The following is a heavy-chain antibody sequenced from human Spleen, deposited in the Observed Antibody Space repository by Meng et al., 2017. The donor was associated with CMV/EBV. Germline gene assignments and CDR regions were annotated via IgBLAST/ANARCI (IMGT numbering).Heavy chain of an antibody. J-gene: IGHJ4*02. Sequence: VQVQEPGPGPVTPSQTLSLTCTGSGGYISSGSYYWSWIRQPAGKGLEWIGRIYTSGSTNYNPSLKSRVTISVDTSKSQFSLKLNSVTAADTAVYYCARSGPSTSALMWGQGTLVTVSS. V-gene: IGHV4-61*02. CDR1: GGYISSGSYY. CDR2: IYTSGST. CDR3: ARSGPSTSALM. D-gene: IGHD2-2*01.